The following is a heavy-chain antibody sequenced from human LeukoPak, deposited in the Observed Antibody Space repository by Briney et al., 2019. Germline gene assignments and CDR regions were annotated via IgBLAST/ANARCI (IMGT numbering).Heavy chain of an antibody. CDR2: INHSGST. CDR3: ARGLEERGYFDY. J-gene: IGHJ4*02. V-gene: IGHV4-34*01. CDR1: GGSFSGYY. Sequence: PSETLSLTCAVYGGSFSGYYWSWIRQPPGKGLEWIGEINHSGSTNYNPSLKSRVTISVDTSKNQFSLKLSSVTAADTAVYYCARGLEERGYFDYWGQGTLVTVSS. D-gene: IGHD3-3*01.